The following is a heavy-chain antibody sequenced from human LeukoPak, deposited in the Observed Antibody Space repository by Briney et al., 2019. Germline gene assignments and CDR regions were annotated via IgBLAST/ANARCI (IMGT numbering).Heavy chain of an antibody. CDR3: ASTPPWDSSDWYPYYYYGMDV. J-gene: IGHJ6*02. D-gene: IGHD6-19*01. Sequence: ASVKVSCKASGYTFTSYGISWVRQAPGQGLEWMGWISAYNGNTNYAQKLQGRVTMTTDTSTSTAYMELRSLRSDDTAVYYCASTPPWDSSDWYPYYYYGMDVWGQGTTVTVSS. CDR1: GYTFTSYG. V-gene: IGHV1-18*01. CDR2: ISAYNGNT.